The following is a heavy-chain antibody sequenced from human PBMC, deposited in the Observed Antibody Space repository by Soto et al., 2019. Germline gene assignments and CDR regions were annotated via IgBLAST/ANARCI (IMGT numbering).Heavy chain of an antibody. CDR3: ARVRRCSGGSCYVYYYYYMDV. Sequence: QVQLQESGPGLVKPSQTLSLTCTVSGGSISSGGYYWSWIRQHPGKGLEWIGYIYYSGSTYYNPSLMRRVTLSVDTSKNQFSLKLSSVPAAATAVYYCARVRRCSGGSCYVYYYYYMDVWGKGTTVTVSS. CDR2: IYYSGST. CDR1: GGSISSGGYY. V-gene: IGHV4-31*03. J-gene: IGHJ6*03. D-gene: IGHD2-15*01.